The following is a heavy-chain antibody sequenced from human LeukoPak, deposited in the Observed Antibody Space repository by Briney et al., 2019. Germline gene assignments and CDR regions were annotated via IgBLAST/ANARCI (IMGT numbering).Heavy chain of an antibody. CDR1: GFTFSSYA. J-gene: IGHJ4*02. CDR2: ISGSGGST. D-gene: IGHD1-26*01. Sequence: GGSLRLSCAASGFTFSSYAMSWVRQAPGKGLEWVSAISGSGGSTYYADSVKGRFAISRDNSKNTLYLQMNSLRAEDTAVYYCAKDIVGARGGFDYWDQGTLVTVSS. V-gene: IGHV3-23*01. CDR3: AKDIVGARGGFDY.